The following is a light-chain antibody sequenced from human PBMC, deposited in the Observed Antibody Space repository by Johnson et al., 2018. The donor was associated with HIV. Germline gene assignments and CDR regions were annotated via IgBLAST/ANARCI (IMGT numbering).Light chain of an antibody. CDR1: YSNFGNNY. CDR2: KND. V-gene: IGLV1-51*02. Sequence: QSVLTQPPSVSAAPGQKVTISCSRNYSNFGNNYVSWYQQLPGTAPKLLIYKNDKRPSGIPDRFSGSKSGTSATLGITGLQTGDEADYYGATWDSSLSAYVFGPGTKVTIL. J-gene: IGLJ1*01. CDR3: ATWDSSLSAYV.